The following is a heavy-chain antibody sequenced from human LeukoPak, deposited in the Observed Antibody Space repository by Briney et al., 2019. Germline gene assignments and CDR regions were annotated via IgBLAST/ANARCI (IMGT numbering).Heavy chain of an antibody. V-gene: IGHV1-3*04. D-gene: IGHD6-19*01. J-gene: IGHJ4*02. Sequence: GASVKVSCKASGYTFTNNAVHWLRQAPGQRLEWMGWINTGNGNTKYPQKFQGRVTITRDTFASTAFMELSSLRSEDTAVYYCARRQQRHFDYWGQGTLVTVSS. CDR3: ARRQQRHFDY. CDR1: GYTFTNNA. CDR2: INTGNGNT.